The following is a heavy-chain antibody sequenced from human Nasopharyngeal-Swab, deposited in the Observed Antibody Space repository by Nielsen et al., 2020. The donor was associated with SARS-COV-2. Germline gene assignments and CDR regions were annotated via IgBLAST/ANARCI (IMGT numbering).Heavy chain of an antibody. CDR2: ISWNSGST. V-gene: IGHV3-9*01. CDR3: AKTATGTTEDDAFDI. Sequence: SLKISCAASGFTFDDYAMHWVRQAPGKGLEWVSGISWNSGSTGYADSVKGRFTISRDNAKNSLYLQMNSLRAEDTALYYCAKTATGTTEDDAFDIWGQGTMVTVSS. J-gene: IGHJ3*02. CDR1: GFTFDDYA. D-gene: IGHD1-1*01.